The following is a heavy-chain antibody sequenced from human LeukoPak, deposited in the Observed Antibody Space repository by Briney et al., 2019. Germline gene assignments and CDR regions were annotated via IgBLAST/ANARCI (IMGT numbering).Heavy chain of an antibody. CDR1: GGSISSSNW. J-gene: IGHJ5*01. CDR3: ASIVDRSSGWFDY. V-gene: IGHV4-4*02. Sequence: PSETLSLTCAVSGGSISSSNWWSWVRQPPGKGLEWIGEIYHSGSTNYNPSLKSRVTISVDKSKNQFSLKLSSVTAADTAVYYCASIVDRSSGWFDYWGQGTLVIVSS. D-gene: IGHD6-19*01. CDR2: IYHSGST.